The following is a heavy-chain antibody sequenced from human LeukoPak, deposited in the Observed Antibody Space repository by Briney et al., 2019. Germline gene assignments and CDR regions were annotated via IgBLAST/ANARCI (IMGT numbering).Heavy chain of an antibody. CDR3: ARAVPPARGAFDI. CDR2: INPNSGGT. J-gene: IGHJ3*02. V-gene: IGHV1-2*04. CDR1: GYTFTGYY. D-gene: IGHD3-10*01. Sequence: ASVKVSCKASGYTFTGYYMHWVRQAPGQGLEWMGWINPNSGGTNYAQKFQGWVTMTRDTSISTAYMELSRLRSDDTAVYYCARAVPPARGAFDIWGQGTMVTVSS.